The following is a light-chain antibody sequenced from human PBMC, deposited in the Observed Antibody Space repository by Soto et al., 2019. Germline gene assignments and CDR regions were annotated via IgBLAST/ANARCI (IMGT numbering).Light chain of an antibody. CDR2: EVS. V-gene: IGLV2-14*01. CDR3: SSYTTTNTYV. Sequence: QSVLTQPASVSGSPGQSITISCTGTSSDVGGYNYVSWSQQHPGKAPKLMIYEVSNRPSGVSNRFSGSKSGNTASRTISGLQAEDEADYYCSSYTTTNTYVFGTGTKLTVL. J-gene: IGLJ1*01. CDR1: SSDVGGYNY.